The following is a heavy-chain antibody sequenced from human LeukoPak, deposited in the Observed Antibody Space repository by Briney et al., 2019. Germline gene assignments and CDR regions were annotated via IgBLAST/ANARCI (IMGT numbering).Heavy chain of an antibody. CDR1: GFTVSNAW. Sequence: GGSLRLSCAASGFTVSNAWMSWVRQAPGKGLEWVGRIKSKTDGGTTDYAAPVKGRFTISRDDSKNTLYLQMNSLKTEDTAVYYCTPDMVQGVSYAFDIWGQGTMVTVSS. J-gene: IGHJ3*02. D-gene: IGHD3-10*01. V-gene: IGHV3-15*01. CDR2: IKSKTDGGTT. CDR3: TPDMVQGVSYAFDI.